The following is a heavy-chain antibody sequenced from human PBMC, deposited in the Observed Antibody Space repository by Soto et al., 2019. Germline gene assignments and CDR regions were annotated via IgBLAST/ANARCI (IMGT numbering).Heavy chain of an antibody. J-gene: IGHJ6*02. D-gene: IGHD3-10*01. CDR2: TFVTWPT. Sequence: QVQLQESGPGLVKSSETLSLICFVSGEALGSGQSYWNWIRQAPGKGLEWIGQTFVTWPTKNSASLKSRVTMSVDTSKSQISLTLTSVTAADSATYFCARGRSDSAGSSFGRRMDVWGQGTTVTVSS. V-gene: IGHV4-61*01. CDR1: GEALGSGQSY. CDR3: ARGRSDSAGSSFGRRMDV.